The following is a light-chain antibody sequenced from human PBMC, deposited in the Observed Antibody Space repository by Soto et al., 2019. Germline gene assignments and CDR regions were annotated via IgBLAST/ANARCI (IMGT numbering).Light chain of an antibody. Sequence: QSVLTQPPSLSGAPGQRVTISCTGSSSNIGAGYDVHWYQQLPGTAPKLLIYSNINRPSGVPDRFSGSKSGTSASLAITGLQAEDEADFYCQSYDRSLSGVIFGGGTKLTVL. CDR3: QSYDRSLSGVI. CDR2: SNI. V-gene: IGLV1-40*01. J-gene: IGLJ2*01. CDR1: SSNIGAGYD.